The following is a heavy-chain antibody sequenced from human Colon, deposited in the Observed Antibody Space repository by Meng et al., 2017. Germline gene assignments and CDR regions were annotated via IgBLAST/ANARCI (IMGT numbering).Heavy chain of an antibody. CDR2: ISSAGNIN. Sequence: SLKISCAASGSPFSQHGMHWLRPATGKGVEWVTSISSAGNINDYADSVKGRFSPSRDNSKKTLFLHMSSLRPEDTGLYLCAMDWERGFNWFSNWLDPWGQGTLVTVSS. J-gene: IGHJ5*02. D-gene: IGHD3-9*01. CDR3: AMDWERGFNWFSNWLDP. V-gene: IGHV3-30*19. CDR1: GSPFSQHG.